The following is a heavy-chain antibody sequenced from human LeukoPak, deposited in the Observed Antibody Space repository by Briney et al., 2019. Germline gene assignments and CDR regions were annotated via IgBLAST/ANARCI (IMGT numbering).Heavy chain of an antibody. CDR1: GGSISSSNYY. Sequence: SETLSLTCTVSGGSISSSNYYWNWIRQPPGKGLEWIAYISYSGGTSYNPSLKNRVTISLDTSKSQFSLTLRSVTAADTAVYYCAGQRAAPSSYYYYGLDVWGQGTTVTVSS. CDR2: ISYSGGT. V-gene: IGHV4-61*05. J-gene: IGHJ6*02. CDR3: AGQRAAPSSYYYYGLDV. D-gene: IGHD6-13*01.